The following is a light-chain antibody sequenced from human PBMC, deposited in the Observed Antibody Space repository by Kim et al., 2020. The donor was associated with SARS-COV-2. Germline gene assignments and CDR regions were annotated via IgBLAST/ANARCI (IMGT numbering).Light chain of an antibody. CDR3: QTWGTGIWV. CDR2: LNSDGSH. V-gene: IGLV4-69*01. J-gene: IGLJ3*02. Sequence: SVKLTCTLSSGHSSYAIAWHQQQPGKGPRYLMKLNSDGSHSKGDGIPDRFSGSSSGAERYLTISSLQSEDEADYYCQTWGTGIWVFGGGTKLTVL. CDR1: SGHSSYA.